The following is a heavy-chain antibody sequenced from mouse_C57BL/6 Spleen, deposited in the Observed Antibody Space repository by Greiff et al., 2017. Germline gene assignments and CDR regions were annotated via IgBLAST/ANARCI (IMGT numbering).Heavy chain of an antibody. CDR2: IYPGDGDT. Sequence: VQLQQSGAELVKPGASVKISCKASGYAFSSYWMNWVKQRPGKGLEWIGQIYPGDGDTNYNGKFKGKATLTADKSSSTAYMQLSSLTSEDSAVYFCARGHYDYDKSVFAYWGQGTLVTVSA. CDR1: GYAFSSYW. CDR3: ARGHYDYDKSVFAY. J-gene: IGHJ3*01. V-gene: IGHV1-80*01. D-gene: IGHD2-4*01.